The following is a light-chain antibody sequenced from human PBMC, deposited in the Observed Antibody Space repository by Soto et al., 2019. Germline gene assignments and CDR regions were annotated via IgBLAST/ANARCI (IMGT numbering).Light chain of an antibody. CDR3: QQRSNWPPGIT. CDR2: DAS. Sequence: EIVLTQSPGTLSLSPGEIATLSCRASQSVSNNYLAWYQQKPGQAPRLLIYDASNRATGIPARFSGSGSGTDFTLTISSLEPEDFAVYYCQQRSNWPPGITFGQGTRLETK. V-gene: IGKV3-11*01. CDR1: QSVSNNY. J-gene: IGKJ5*01.